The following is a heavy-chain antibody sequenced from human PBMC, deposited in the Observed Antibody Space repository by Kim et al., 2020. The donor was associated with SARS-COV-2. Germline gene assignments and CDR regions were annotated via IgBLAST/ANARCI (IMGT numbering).Heavy chain of an antibody. CDR3: AKQVKTGYRALNSYYFDY. V-gene: IGHV3-23*01. J-gene: IGHJ4*02. CDR2: ISGSGGST. Sequence: GGSLRLSCAASGFTFSSYAMSWVRQAPGKGLEWVSAISGSGGSTYYADSVKGRFTISRDNSKNTLYLQMNSLRAEDTAVYYCAKQVKTGYRALNSYYFDYWGQGTLVTVSS. D-gene: IGHD3-9*01. CDR1: GFTFSSYA.